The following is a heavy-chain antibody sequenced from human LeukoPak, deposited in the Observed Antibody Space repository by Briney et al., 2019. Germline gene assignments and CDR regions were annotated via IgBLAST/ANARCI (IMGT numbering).Heavy chain of an antibody. D-gene: IGHD2-15*01. Sequence: ASVKVSCKASGYTFTGYYMHWVRQAPGQGLECMGWINPNSGGTNYAQKFQGRVTMTRDTSISTAYMELSRLRSDDTAVYYCARDRVVVVVAAIEAFDIWGQGTMVTVSS. CDR2: INPNSGGT. CDR1: GYTFTGYY. V-gene: IGHV1-2*02. J-gene: IGHJ3*02. CDR3: ARDRVVVVVAAIEAFDI.